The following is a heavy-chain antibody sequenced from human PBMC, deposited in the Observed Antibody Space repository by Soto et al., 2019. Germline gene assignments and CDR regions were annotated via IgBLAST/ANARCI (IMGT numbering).Heavy chain of an antibody. V-gene: IGHV3-30-3*01. D-gene: IGHD5-12*01. CDR3: AREIVATIGFDH. CDR1: GFTFSNSA. CDR2: ILYDGSNK. J-gene: IGHJ4*02. Sequence: QVPLVESGGGVVQPGRSLRLSCAASGFTFSNSAMHWVRQAPGKELEWVTVILYDGSNKYYADSVKGRFTISRDNSKNTLYLQMNSLRAEDTAVYYCAREIVATIGFDHWGQGTLVTVSS.